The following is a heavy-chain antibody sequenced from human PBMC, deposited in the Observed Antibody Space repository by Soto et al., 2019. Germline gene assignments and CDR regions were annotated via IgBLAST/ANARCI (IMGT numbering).Heavy chain of an antibody. Sequence: ESGGGLIQPGGSLRLSCAASGFTVSSNYMSWVRQAPGKGLEWVSVIYSCGSTYYADSVKGRFTISRDNSKNTLYLQMNSLRAEDTAVYYCARELLITMIVVVITFDWFDPWGQGTLVTVSS. J-gene: IGHJ5*02. V-gene: IGHV3-66*03. CDR3: ARELLITMIVVVITFDWFDP. D-gene: IGHD3-22*01. CDR2: IYSCGST. CDR1: GFTVSSNY.